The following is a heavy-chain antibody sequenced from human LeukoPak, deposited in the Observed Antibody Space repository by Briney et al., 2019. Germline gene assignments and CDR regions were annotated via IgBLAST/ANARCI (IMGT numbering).Heavy chain of an antibody. CDR2: IWFDGSHK. CDR1: GFTFSSYG. CDR3: ASGDYSSGDYSNGWHLDF. V-gene: IGHV3-33*08. J-gene: IGHJ4*02. Sequence: GGSLRLSCAASGFTFSSYGMHWVRQAPGKGLEWVAVIWFDGSHKYYAESVKGRFTISRDNSKNTLYLQMNSLRAEDTALYYCASGDYSSGDYSNGWHLDFWGQGTLVTVSS. D-gene: IGHD6-19*01.